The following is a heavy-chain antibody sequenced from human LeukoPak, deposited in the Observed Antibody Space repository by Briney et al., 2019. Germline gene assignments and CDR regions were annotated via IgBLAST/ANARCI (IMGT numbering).Heavy chain of an antibody. CDR2: IYYSGST. CDR1: GGSIRSSSYY. J-gene: IGHJ4*02. Sequence: SETLSLTCTVSGGSIRSSSYYWGWIRQPPGKGLEWIGSIYYSGSTFYNPSLKSRVTISLDTSRDQFSLKLSSVTAADTAVYYCARSIPHYSSSGFYFDYWGQGTLVTVSS. CDR3: ARSIPHYSSSGFYFDY. V-gene: IGHV4-39*07. D-gene: IGHD6-6*01.